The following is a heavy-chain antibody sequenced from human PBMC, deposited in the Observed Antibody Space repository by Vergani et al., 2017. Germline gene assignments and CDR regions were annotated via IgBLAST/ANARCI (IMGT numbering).Heavy chain of an antibody. Sequence: EVQLVESGGGLVQPGGSLRLSCAASGFTFSSYSMNWVRQAPGKGLEWVGRIKSKTDGGTTDYAAPVKGRFTISRDDSKNTLYLQMNSLKTEDTAVYYCTTREYQLLYSDYWGQGTLVTVSS. CDR3: TTREYQLLYSDY. V-gene: IGHV3-15*01. CDR1: GFTFSSYS. D-gene: IGHD2-2*01. CDR2: IKSKTDGGTT. J-gene: IGHJ4*02.